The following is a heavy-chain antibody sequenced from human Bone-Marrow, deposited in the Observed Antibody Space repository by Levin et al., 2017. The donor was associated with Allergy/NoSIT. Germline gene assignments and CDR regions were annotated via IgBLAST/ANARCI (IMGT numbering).Heavy chain of an antibody. D-gene: IGHD6-19*01. V-gene: IGHV4-4*02. CDR3: ARVVGVADDAVDI. CDR2: IHYSGRI. CDR1: GDFASTTHW. Sequence: SETLSLTCTVSGDFASTTHWWSWVRQSPDKGLEWIGEIHYSGRITYNPSLTGRVAISIDKSNKHFSLQLSSVPAAATAVYSCARVVGVADDAVDIWGQGTMVTVSS. J-gene: IGHJ3*02.